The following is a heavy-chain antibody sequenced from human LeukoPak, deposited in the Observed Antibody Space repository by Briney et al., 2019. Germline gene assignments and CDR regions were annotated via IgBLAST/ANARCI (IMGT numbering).Heavy chain of an antibody. Sequence: SVKVSCKASGGTFSSYTISWVRQAPGQGLEWMGRIIPILGIANYAQKFQGRVTITADKSTSTAYMELSSLKSEDTAVYYCARAPTGDPLLDYWGQGTLVTVSS. CDR1: GGTFSSYT. CDR2: IIPILGIA. J-gene: IGHJ4*02. CDR3: ARAPTGDPLLDY. V-gene: IGHV1-69*02.